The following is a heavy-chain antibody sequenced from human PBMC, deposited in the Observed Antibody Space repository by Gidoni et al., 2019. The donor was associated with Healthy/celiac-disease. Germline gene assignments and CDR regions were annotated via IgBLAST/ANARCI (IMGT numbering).Heavy chain of an antibody. D-gene: IGHD6-19*01. CDR1: GFTLSSYW. CDR3: ARGKQWLVPP. V-gene: IGHV3-7*03. CDR2: LTQDGSEK. Sequence: EVQLVESGGGLVKPGGSLRLSCAASGFTLSSYWMRGARQTPGTGLEWVSNLTQDGSEKYYVDSVKGRFTISRDNAKNSLYLQMNSLRAEDTAVYYCARGKQWLVPPWGQGTLVTVSS. J-gene: IGHJ5*02.